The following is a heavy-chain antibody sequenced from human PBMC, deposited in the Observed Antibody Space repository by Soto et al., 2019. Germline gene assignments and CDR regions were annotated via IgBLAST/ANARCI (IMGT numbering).Heavy chain of an antibody. CDR3: ARVGPATHYYMDV. V-gene: IGHV3-33*01. CDR2: IWYDGTNK. J-gene: IGHJ6*03. D-gene: IGHD2-15*01. CDR1: GFTFSSYG. Sequence: PGGSLRLSCAASGFTFSSYGMHWVRQAPGKGLEWVAVIWYDGTNKYYADSVKGRSTISRDGSNNTLYLQMNSLRAEDTAVYYCARVGPATHYYMDVWGKGTTVTVSS.